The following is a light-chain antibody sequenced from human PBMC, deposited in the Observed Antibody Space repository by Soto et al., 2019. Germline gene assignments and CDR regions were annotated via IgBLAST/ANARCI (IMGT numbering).Light chain of an antibody. CDR2: EVS. Sequence: QSALTQPASVSGSPGQSITISCTGTSSDVGDYNYVSWYQQHPGKAPKLMIYEVSNRPSGVSNRFSGSKSGNTASLTISGLQAEDEADYYCSSFTSMSTVVFGGGTKLTVL. CDR3: SSFTSMSTVV. CDR1: SSDVGDYNY. J-gene: IGLJ2*01. V-gene: IGLV2-14*01.